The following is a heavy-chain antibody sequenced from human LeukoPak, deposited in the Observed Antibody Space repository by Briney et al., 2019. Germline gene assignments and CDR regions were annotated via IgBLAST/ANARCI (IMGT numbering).Heavy chain of an antibody. CDR1: GFTFSSYD. Sequence: GGSLRLSCAASGFTFSSYDMHWVRQATGKGLEWVSAIGTAGDTYYPGSVKGRFTISRDNSENMVYLQMNSLRAEDTAVYIAVAGSLAMDYWGQGTLVTVSS. CDR2: IGTAGDT. CDR3: VAGSLAMDY. J-gene: IGHJ4*02. D-gene: IGHD6-19*01. V-gene: IGHV3-13*01.